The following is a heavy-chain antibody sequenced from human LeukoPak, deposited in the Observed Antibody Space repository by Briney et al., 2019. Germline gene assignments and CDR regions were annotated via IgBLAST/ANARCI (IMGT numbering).Heavy chain of an antibody. D-gene: IGHD3-3*01. CDR2: IYYSGST. J-gene: IGHJ6*02. V-gene: IGHV4-59*01. Sequence: SETLSLTCTVSGGSISSYYWSWIRRPPGKGLEWIGYIYYSGSTNYNPSLKSRVTISVDTSKNQFSLKLSSVTAADTAVYYCARSGYYYYYGMDVWGQGTTVTVSS. CDR3: ARSGYYYYYGMDV. CDR1: GGSISSYY.